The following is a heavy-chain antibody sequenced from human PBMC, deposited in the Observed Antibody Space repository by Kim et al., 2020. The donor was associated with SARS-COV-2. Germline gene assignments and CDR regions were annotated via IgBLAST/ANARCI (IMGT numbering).Heavy chain of an antibody. V-gene: IGHV1-2*04. D-gene: IGHD3-10*01. CDR2: INPNSGGT. CDR3: ARGPGTLWFGELLYPGYYFDC. CDR1: GYTFTGYY. J-gene: IGHJ4*02. Sequence: ASVKVSCKASGYTFTGYYMHWVRQAPGQGLEWMGWINPNSGGTNYAQKFQGWVTMTRDTSISTAYMELSRLRSDDTAVYYCARGPGTLWFGELLYPGYYFDCWGQGTLVTVS.